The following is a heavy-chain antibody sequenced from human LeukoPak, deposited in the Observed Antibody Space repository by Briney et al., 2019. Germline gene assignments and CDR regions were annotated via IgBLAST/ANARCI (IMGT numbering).Heavy chain of an antibody. J-gene: IGHJ4*02. Sequence: GGSLRLSCAPSGFTFSSYCMNWVRQAPGKGLEWVSSITSSTGYIYYADSVKGRFTISRDNAKNSLYLQMNSLRAEDTAVYYCARRAGDYKHPFDYWGQGTLVTVSP. CDR3: ARRAGDYKHPFDY. CDR2: ITSSTGYI. D-gene: IGHD4-11*01. CDR1: GFTFSSYC. V-gene: IGHV3-21*01.